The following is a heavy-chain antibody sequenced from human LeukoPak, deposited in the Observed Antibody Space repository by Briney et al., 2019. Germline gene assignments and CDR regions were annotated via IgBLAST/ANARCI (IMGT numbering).Heavy chain of an antibody. CDR1: GFTFSSYD. J-gene: IGHJ5*02. CDR3: PREEGS. CDR2: IWYDGSNK. V-gene: IGHV3-33*01. Sequence: QPGRSLRLSCAASGFTFSSYDMHWVRQAPGKGLEWVAVIWYDGSNKYYADSVKGRFTISIDNSKNTLYLQMNSLRAEDTAVYYCPREEGSWGQGTLVTVSS.